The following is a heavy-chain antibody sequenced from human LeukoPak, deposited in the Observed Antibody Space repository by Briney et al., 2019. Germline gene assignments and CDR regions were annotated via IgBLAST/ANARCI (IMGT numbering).Heavy chain of an antibody. CDR1: GFSFSSYW. CDR2: IKEDGSDK. Sequence: GGSLRLSCAASGFSFSSYWMTWVRQAPGKGLEWVANIKEDGSDKYYVDSVKGRFTISRDNSKNTLYLQMNSLRAEDTAVYYCAKGLEIDYWGQGTLVTVSS. CDR3: AKGLEIDY. V-gene: IGHV3-7*03. J-gene: IGHJ4*02.